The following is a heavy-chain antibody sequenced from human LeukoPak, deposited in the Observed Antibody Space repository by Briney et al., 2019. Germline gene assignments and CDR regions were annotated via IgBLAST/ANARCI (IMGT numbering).Heavy chain of an antibody. J-gene: IGHJ4*02. CDR3: ARGVVASGGNDFDY. D-gene: IGHD4-23*01. CDR1: GYSISSGYY. Sequence: SETLSLTCTVSGYSISSGYYWGWIRQPPGKGLEWIGSIYHSGSTYYNPSLKSRVTKSVDTSKNQLSLKVISVTAADTAVYYCARGVVASGGNDFDYWGQGTLVTVSS. V-gene: IGHV4-38-2*02. CDR2: IYHSGST.